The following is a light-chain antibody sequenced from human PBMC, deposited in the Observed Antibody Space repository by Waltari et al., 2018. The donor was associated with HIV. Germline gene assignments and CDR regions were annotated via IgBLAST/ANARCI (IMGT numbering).Light chain of an antibody. CDR2: DAS. CDR3: QQRSNWLT. V-gene: IGKV3-11*01. CDR1: RSVSSD. J-gene: IGKJ4*01. Sequence: EIVLTQSPATLSLSPGERATLSCRASRSVSSDLAWYQQKPGQAPRLLIYDASNRATGIPARFSGSGSGTDFTLTSSSLEPEDFAVYYCQQRSNWLTFGGGTKVEIK.